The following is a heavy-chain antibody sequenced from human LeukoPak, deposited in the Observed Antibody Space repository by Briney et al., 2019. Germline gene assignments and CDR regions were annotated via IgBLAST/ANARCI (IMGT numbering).Heavy chain of an antibody. CDR2: ISSSSSYI. Sequence: GGSLRLSCAASGFTFSSYGMNWVRQAPGKGLEWVSSISSSSSYIYYADSVKGRFTISRDNAKNSLYLQMNSLRAEDTAVYYCARDSYYYCGGDCYSPDAFDIWGQGTMVTVSS. CDR1: GFTFSSYG. V-gene: IGHV3-21*01. CDR3: ARDSYYYCGGDCYSPDAFDI. D-gene: IGHD2-21*02. J-gene: IGHJ3*02.